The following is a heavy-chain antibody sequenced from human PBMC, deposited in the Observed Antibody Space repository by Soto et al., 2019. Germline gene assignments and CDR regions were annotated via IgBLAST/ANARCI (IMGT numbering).Heavy chain of an antibody. D-gene: IGHD2-2*01. CDR1: GFTFSSYG. CDR2: IWYDGSNK. Sequence: PGGSLRLSCAASGFTFSSYGMHWVRQAPGKGLEWVAVIWYDGSNKYYADSVKGRFTISRDNSKNTLYLQMNSLRAEDTAVYYCAREFSWGYQLLDYYYYGMDVWGQGTTVTVSS. J-gene: IGHJ6*02. V-gene: IGHV3-33*01. CDR3: AREFSWGYQLLDYYYYGMDV.